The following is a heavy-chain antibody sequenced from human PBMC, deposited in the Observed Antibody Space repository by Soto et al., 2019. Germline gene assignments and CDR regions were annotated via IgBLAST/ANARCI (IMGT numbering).Heavy chain of an antibody. CDR1: GFTVSSNY. V-gene: IGHV3-53*01. J-gene: IGHJ4*02. Sequence: WWSLRLCCAASGFTVSSNYMSWFRQAPGKGLEWVSVIYSGGSTYYADSVKGRFTISRDNSKNTLYLQMNSLRAEDTAVYYCARGSRKGSSWLDYWGQGTLVTVSS. D-gene: IGHD6-13*01. CDR2: IYSGGST. CDR3: ARGSRKGSSWLDY.